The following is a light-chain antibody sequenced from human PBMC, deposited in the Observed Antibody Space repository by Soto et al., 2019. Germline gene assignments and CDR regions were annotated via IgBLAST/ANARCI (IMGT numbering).Light chain of an antibody. V-gene: IGKV3D-15*01. CDR2: YIS. CDR1: QSAGNF. J-gene: IGKJ5*01. CDR3: QQHNQWPIT. Sequence: EIVMTQSPATLSVSAGETASRSCRASQSAGNFLAWYQQKPGQAPRLLIYYISTRATGIPARFSGSGSGTEFTLTINSLQSEDSAVYYCQQHNQWPITFGQGTRLEI.